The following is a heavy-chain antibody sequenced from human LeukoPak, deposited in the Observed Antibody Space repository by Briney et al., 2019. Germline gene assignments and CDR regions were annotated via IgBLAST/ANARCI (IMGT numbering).Heavy chain of an antibody. D-gene: IGHD1-26*01. J-gene: IGHJ4*02. CDR2: IYYSGST. CDR1: GGSVSSGSYY. V-gene: IGHV4-61*01. CDR3: ARVHLHSGSYYFDY. Sequence: SETLSLTCTVSGGSVSSGSYYWSWIRQPPGKGLEWIGYIYYSGSTNYNPSLKSRVTISVDTSKNQFSLKLSSVTAADTAVYYCARVHLHSGSYYFDYWGQGTLVTV.